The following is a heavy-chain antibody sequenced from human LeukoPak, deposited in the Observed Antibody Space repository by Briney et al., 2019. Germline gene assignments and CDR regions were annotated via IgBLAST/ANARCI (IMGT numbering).Heavy chain of an antibody. CDR2: ITSRGSTI. V-gene: IGHV3-48*01. J-gene: IGHJ4*02. CDR1: GFSFDDYA. D-gene: IGHD2-21*01. CDR3: AKAPVTSCRGAYCYPFDS. Sequence: GGSLRLSCAASGFSFDDYAMNWVRQAPGKGLEWVSYITSRGSTIYYADSVKGRFTISRDNSKNTLYLQMNSLRAEDTAVYYCAKAPVTSCRGAYCYPFDSWGQGTLVTVSS.